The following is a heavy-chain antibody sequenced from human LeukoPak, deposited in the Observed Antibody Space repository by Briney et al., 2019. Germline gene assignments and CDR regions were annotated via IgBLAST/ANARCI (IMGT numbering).Heavy chain of an antibody. Sequence: SGGSLRLSRSASGFTFSNYWMSWVRQAPGKGLEWVANIKQDESEKYYVDSVKGRFTISRDNAKSSLYLQMNSLRAEDTAVYYCARALDSSSSRYQAHEEWGQGTLVSVSS. J-gene: IGHJ4*02. CDR1: GFTFSNYW. V-gene: IGHV3-7*01. CDR2: IKQDESEK. D-gene: IGHD2-2*01. CDR3: ARALDSSSSRYQAHEE.